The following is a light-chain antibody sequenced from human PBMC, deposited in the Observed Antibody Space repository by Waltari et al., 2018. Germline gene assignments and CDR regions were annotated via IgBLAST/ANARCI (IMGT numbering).Light chain of an antibody. CDR1: QSVFYSPYNQNC. CDR3: QQANNFPIT. V-gene: IGKV4-1*01. J-gene: IGKJ5*01. CDR2: WAS. Sequence: DIVMTQSPDSLAVSLGERATIKCKSSQSVFYSPYNQNCLAWYQQKPGQPPELLFYWASTRESGVPDRFSGSGSGTDFTLTISSLQAEDFATYYCQQANNFPITFGQGTRLEIK.